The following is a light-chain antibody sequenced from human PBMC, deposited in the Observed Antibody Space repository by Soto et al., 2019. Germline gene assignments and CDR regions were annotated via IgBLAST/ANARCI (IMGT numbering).Light chain of an antibody. Sequence: GDRVTITCRASQSIGDSLAWYQQKPGKAPYLLISDVSSLERGVPSRFSGSGSGTEFTLTISSMQPDDFATYYCQQSYSTPQTFGQGTRLEIK. J-gene: IGKJ5*01. CDR1: QSIGDS. V-gene: IGKV1-5*01. CDR3: QQSYSTPQT. CDR2: DVS.